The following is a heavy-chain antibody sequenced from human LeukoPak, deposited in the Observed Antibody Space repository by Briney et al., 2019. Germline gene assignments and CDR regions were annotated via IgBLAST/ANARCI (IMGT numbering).Heavy chain of an antibody. CDR2: IYTSGST. CDR3: ARDLPRNKRGYSGGLFGY. CDR1: GGSISSYY. D-gene: IGHD5-12*01. J-gene: IGHJ4*02. Sequence: SETLSLTCTVSGGSISSYYWSWIRQPAGKGLEWIGRIYTSGSTNYNPSLKSRVTMSVDTSKNQFSLKLSSVTAADTAVYYCARDLPRNKRGYSGGLFGYWGQGTLVTVSS. V-gene: IGHV4-4*07.